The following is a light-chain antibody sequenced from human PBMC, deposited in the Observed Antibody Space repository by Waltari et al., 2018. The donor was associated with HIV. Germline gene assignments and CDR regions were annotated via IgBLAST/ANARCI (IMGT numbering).Light chain of an antibody. J-gene: IGKJ1*01. Sequence: DIQMTQSPSTLSASVGDRVTITCLASQNINSWSAWYQQKPGKAPKLLIYKASSLESGVPSRFSGSRSGTEFTLTISSLQPDDFATYYCQQYNTFSTFGQGTKVEIK. CDR1: QNINSW. V-gene: IGKV1-5*03. CDR3: QQYNTFST. CDR2: KAS.